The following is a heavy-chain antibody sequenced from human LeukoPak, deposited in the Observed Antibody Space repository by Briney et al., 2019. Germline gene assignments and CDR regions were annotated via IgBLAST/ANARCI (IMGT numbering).Heavy chain of an antibody. Sequence: ASVKVSCKASGYTFTGYYMHWVRQAPGQGLEWMGWINPNSGGTNYAQKFQGWVTMTRDTSISTAYMELSRLRSDDTAVYYCARGSSSDPLYYYYYYMDVWGKGTAVTVSS. CDR2: INPNSGGT. CDR1: GYTFTGYY. D-gene: IGHD6-25*01. V-gene: IGHV1-2*04. CDR3: ARGSSSDPLYYYYYYMDV. J-gene: IGHJ6*03.